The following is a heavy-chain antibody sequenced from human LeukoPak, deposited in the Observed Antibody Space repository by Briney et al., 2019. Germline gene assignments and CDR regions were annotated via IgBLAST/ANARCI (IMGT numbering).Heavy chain of an antibody. D-gene: IGHD6-13*01. V-gene: IGHV3-33*01. J-gene: IGHJ4*02. CDR2: IWYDGSNK. CDR1: GSTFSSYG. CDR3: ARDVQQQLVYDY. Sequence: PGGSLRLSCAASGSTFSSYGMHWVRQAPGKGLEWVAVIWYDGSNKYYADSVKGRFTISRDNSKNTLYLQMNSLRAEDTAVYYCARDVQQQLVYDYWGQGTLVTVPS.